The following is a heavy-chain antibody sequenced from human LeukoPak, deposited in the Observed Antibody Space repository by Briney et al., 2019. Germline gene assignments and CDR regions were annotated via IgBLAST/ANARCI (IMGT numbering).Heavy chain of an antibody. Sequence: PETLSLTCSISGGSISNYYGSWIRQSPGKGLEWIGYIFYTGATDYNPSLRGRVTISVDTSKNQFSLKLTSVTAADTAVYYCARSGHDFWSGLKWFDSWGQGTLVTVSS. CDR1: GGSISNYY. D-gene: IGHD3-3*01. J-gene: IGHJ5*01. CDR3: ARSGHDFWSGLKWFDS. V-gene: IGHV4-59*01. CDR2: IFYTGAT.